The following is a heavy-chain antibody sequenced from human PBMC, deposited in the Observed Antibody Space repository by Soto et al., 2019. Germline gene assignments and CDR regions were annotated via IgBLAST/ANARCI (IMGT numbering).Heavy chain of an antibody. V-gene: IGHV3-21*01. CDR1: GFTFSSYS. D-gene: IGHD6-13*01. CDR2: ISSSSSYI. CDR3: ARDRSSSTLYGMDV. Sequence: GGSLRLSCAASGFTFSSYSMNWVRQAPGKGLEWVSSISSSSSYIYYADSVKGRFTISRDNAKNSLYLQMNSLRAEDTAVYYCARDRSSSTLYGMDVWGQGTTVTVSS. J-gene: IGHJ6*02.